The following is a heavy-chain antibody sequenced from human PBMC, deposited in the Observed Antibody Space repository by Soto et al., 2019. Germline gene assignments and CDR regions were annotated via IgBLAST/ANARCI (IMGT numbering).Heavy chain of an antibody. CDR2: INHSGST. V-gene: IGHV4-34*01. CDR3: ARPVGLLNNWFDP. CDR1: GGSFSGYY. J-gene: IGHJ5*02. D-gene: IGHD2-21*02. Sequence: SETLSLTCAVYGGSFSGYYWSWIRQPPGKGLEWIGEINHSGSTNYNPSLKSRVTISVDTSKNQFSLKLSSVTAADTAVYYCARPVGLLNNWFDPWGQGTLVTVSS.